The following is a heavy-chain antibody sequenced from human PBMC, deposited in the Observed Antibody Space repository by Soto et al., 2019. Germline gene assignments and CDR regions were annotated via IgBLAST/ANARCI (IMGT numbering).Heavy chain of an antibody. Sequence: QVQLVQSGAEVKKPGASVKVSCKASGYTFTGYYMHWVRQAPGQGLEWMGWINPNRGGTNYAQKFQGWVTMTRETSISTAYMELSRLRSDETAVYYCARGGGYCSGGSCSSGSTDAFDIWGQGTMVTVSS. V-gene: IGHV1-2*04. D-gene: IGHD2-15*01. CDR3: ARGGGYCSGGSCSSGSTDAFDI. CDR1: GYTFTGYY. CDR2: INPNRGGT. J-gene: IGHJ3*02.